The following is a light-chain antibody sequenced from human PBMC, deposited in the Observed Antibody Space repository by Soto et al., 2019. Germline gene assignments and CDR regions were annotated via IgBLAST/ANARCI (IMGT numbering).Light chain of an antibody. CDR2: DVS. V-gene: IGLV2-14*03. J-gene: IGLJ1*01. CDR3: NSYTTSTAYL. CDR1: SSDVGDYNY. Sequence: QSALTQPASVSGSPGQSITISCTGTSSDVGDYNYVSWYQQHPGKAPKLMIYDVSNRPSGVSNRFSGSKSGNTASLTISGLKAEDEAHYYCNSYTTSTAYLFGTGTKVTVL.